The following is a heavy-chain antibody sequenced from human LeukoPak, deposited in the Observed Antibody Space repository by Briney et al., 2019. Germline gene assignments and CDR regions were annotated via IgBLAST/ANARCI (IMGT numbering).Heavy chain of an antibody. CDR3: ARDPSGSYPYGMDV. CDR2: INHSGST. D-gene: IGHD1-26*01. V-gene: IGHV4-34*01. CDR1: GGSFSGYY. J-gene: IGHJ6*02. Sequence: SETLSLTCSVYGGSFSGYYCSSIRQPPGKGLEWIGEINHSGSTNYNPSLRSRVTISVDTSKNQFSLKLSSVTAADTAVYYCARDPSGSYPYGMDVWGQGTTVTVSS.